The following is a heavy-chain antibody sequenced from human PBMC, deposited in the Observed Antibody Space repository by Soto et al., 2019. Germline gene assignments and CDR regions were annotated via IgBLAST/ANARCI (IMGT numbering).Heavy chain of an antibody. D-gene: IGHD3-22*01. V-gene: IGHV1-18*01. CDR1: CYTFSSYG. J-gene: IGHJ4*02. CDR3: ARDRYYYDSSGYSNY. CDR2: ISAYNGNT. Sequence: GASGKVSCKASCYTFSSYGISWGRPAPGQGLEWMGWISAYNGNTNYAQKLQGRVTMTTDTSTSTAYMELRSLRSDDTAVYYCARDRYYYDSSGYSNYWGQGTLVTVSS.